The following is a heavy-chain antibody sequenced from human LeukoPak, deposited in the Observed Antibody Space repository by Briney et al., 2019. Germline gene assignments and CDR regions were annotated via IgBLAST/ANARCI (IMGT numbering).Heavy chain of an antibody. CDR1: GYTFTAYY. Sequence: GASVKVSCKPSGYTFTAYYLHWVRQAPGQGLEWMGWINPSSGGTHYAQKFQGRVTMTRDTSISTAYMELTSLTSDDTAVYYCARDCSSSSCVSGPDYWGQGTLVTVSS. V-gene: IGHV1-2*02. D-gene: IGHD2-2*01. CDR3: ARDCSSSSCVSGPDY. J-gene: IGHJ4*02. CDR2: INPSSGGT.